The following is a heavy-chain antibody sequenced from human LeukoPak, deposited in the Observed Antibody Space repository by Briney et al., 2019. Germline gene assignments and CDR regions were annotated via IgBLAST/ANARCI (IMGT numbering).Heavy chain of an antibody. CDR3: ARGGYSYGYPRYYYGMDV. Sequence: SETLSLTCTVSGGSVSSGSYYWSWIRQPPGKGLEWIGYIYHSGSTYYNPSLKSRVTISVDRSKNQFSLKLSSVTAADTAVYYCARGGYSYGYPRYYYGMDVWGQGTTVTVSS. J-gene: IGHJ6*02. CDR2: IYHSGST. CDR1: GGSVSSGSYY. V-gene: IGHV4-30-2*01. D-gene: IGHD5-18*01.